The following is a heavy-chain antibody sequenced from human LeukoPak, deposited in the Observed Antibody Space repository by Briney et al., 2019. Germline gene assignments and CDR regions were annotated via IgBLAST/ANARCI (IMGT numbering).Heavy chain of an antibody. V-gene: IGHV3-48*03. CDR2: ISSSGSTI. D-gene: IGHD1-26*01. CDR1: GFTFSSYE. CDR3: VRSWKLLQNFDS. Sequence: AGGSLRLSCAASGFTFSSYEMNWVRQAPGEGPEWVSYISSSGSTIYYADSVKGRFTISRDNSKNTLYLEMNNLRTEDTAVYFCVRSWKLLQNFDSWGQGTLVTVSS. J-gene: IGHJ4*02.